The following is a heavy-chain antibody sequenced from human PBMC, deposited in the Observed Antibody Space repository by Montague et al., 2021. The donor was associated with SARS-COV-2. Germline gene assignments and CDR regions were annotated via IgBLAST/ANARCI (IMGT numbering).Heavy chain of an antibody. CDR1: GFTFRNYW. CDR2: TNQDGGVG. CDR3: ASGDDSDV. J-gene: IGHJ3*01. Sequence: SLRLSCAASGFTFRNYWMSWFRQAPGKGLEWVANTNQDGGVGQYLVSVRGRFTISRDNVKNSLYLQMNSLRAEDTGVYFCASGDDSDVWGQGTMVTVSS. V-gene: IGHV3-7*01.